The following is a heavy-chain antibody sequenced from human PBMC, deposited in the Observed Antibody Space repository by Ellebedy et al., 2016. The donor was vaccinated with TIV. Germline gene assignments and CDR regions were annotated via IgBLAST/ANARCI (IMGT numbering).Heavy chain of an antibody. CDR2: IKSKTDGGTT. D-gene: IGHD1-26*01. Sequence: GGPLRLSXAASGFPFSNAWMSWVRQAPGKGLEWVVRIKSKTDGGTTDYAAPVKGRFTISRDDSKNTLYLQMNSLKTEDTAVYYCTVQSGSYFYWGQGTLVTVSS. CDR1: GFPFSNAW. V-gene: IGHV3-15*01. CDR3: TVQSGSYFY. J-gene: IGHJ4*02.